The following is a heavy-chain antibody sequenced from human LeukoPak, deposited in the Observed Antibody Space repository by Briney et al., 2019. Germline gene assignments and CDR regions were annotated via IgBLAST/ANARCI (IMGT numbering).Heavy chain of an antibody. Sequence: GGSLRLSCAASGFTFSNYWMHWVRQAPGKGLVWVSRINSDGINTSYADSVKGRFAISRDNAKNSLYLQMNSLRAEDTAVYYCAKDRWLQGYFDYWGQGTLVTVSS. D-gene: IGHD5-24*01. CDR1: GFTFSNYW. V-gene: IGHV3-74*01. J-gene: IGHJ4*02. CDR3: AKDRWLQGYFDY. CDR2: INSDGINT.